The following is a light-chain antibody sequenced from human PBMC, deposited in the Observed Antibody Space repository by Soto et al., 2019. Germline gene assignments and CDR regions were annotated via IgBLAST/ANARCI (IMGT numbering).Light chain of an antibody. Sequence: EIVLTQSPGTLSLSPGEGATLSCRASQRVSTSYFAWYQQKPGQAPRLLIYATSNRATDIPDRFSGSGSGTDFSLTISRLEPEDCAVYHCHQYGASPFTFGGGTKV. J-gene: IGKJ4*01. CDR3: HQYGASPFT. V-gene: IGKV3-20*01. CDR1: QRVSTSY. CDR2: ATS.